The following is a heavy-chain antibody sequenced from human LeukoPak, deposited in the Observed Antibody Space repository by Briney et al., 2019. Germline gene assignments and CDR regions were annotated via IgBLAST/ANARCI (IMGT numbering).Heavy chain of an antibody. CDR2: ISSSGDRT. Sequence: GGSLRLSCVASGFTFSSYAVTWVRQAPGRGLEWVSVISSSGDRTYYADSVKGRFTISRDNSRNTLYLQMNSLRAEGTAVFYCARVRYMNSWYREIDYWGQGTLVTVSS. J-gene: IGHJ4*02. CDR1: GFTFSSYA. D-gene: IGHD6-13*01. CDR3: ARVRYMNSWYREIDY. V-gene: IGHV3-23*01.